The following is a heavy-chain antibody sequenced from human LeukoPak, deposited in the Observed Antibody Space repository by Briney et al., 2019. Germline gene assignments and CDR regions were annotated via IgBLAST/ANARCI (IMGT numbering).Heavy chain of an antibody. CDR1: GFTFRESW. J-gene: IGHJ4*02. CDR2: ITTSGATT. V-gene: IGHV3-23*01. CDR3: AIMHGYYDGSGYWVQ. D-gene: IGHD3-22*01. Sequence: PGGSLRLSCAASGFTFRESWMTWVRQAPGKGLEWVSFITTSGATTSYADSVKGRFTISRGNPRNTLYMQMNSLRDEDTALYYCAIMHGYYDGSGYWVQWGQGTLVTVSS.